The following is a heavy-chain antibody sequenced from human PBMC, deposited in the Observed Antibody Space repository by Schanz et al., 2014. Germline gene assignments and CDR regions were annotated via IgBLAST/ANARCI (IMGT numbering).Heavy chain of an antibody. D-gene: IGHD3-10*01. CDR1: GYIFGSHG. CDR2: INAHTGNT. CDR3: ARVHIATYHYNSPGAFDI. Sequence: QVHLEQSGPEVKKPGASVKVSCKASGYIFGSHGMTWVRQAPGQGPELMGWINAHTGNTQYAQKFQGRVNMTRDTVTTTVHLELTRLSTDDTAIYYCARVHIATYHYNSPGAFDIWGQGTRVTVSS. J-gene: IGHJ3*02. V-gene: IGHV1-18*01.